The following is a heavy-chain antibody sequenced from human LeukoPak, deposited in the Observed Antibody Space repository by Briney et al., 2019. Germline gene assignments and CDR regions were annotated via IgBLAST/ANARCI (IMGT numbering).Heavy chain of an antibody. V-gene: IGHV3-48*01. CDR1: GFTVSSNY. CDR3: AKDGDTMSGTYYYDMDV. D-gene: IGHD1-26*01. J-gene: IGHJ6*03. CDR2: ISSSSSTI. Sequence: GGSLRLSCAASGFTVSSNYMSWVRQAPGKGLEWVSYISSSSSTIYYADSVKGRFTISRDNAKNSLYLQMNSLRAEDTAVYYCAKDGDTMSGTYYYDMDVWGKGTTVTIS.